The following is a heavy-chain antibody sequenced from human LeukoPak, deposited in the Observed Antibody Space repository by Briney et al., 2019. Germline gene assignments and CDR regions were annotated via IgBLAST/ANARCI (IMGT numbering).Heavy chain of an antibody. Sequence: PGGSLRLSCAASGFPFSNYWMHWVRQAPGKGLLWVSRISKDGTTTNYADSVKGRFTISRDNSKNTLYLQMNSLRAEDTAVYYCARDPPDYYGSGSYLNWFDPWGQGTLVTVSS. CDR2: ISKDGTTT. V-gene: IGHV3-74*01. D-gene: IGHD3-10*01. CDR1: GFPFSNYW. J-gene: IGHJ5*02. CDR3: ARDPPDYYGSGSYLNWFDP.